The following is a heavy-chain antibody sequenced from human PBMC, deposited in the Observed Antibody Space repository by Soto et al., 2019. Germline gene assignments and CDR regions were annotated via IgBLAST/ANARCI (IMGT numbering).Heavy chain of an antibody. V-gene: IGHV1-18*01. CDR3: ARDAQPKGVAADGASDY. CDR2: ITTYNGNR. D-gene: IGHD6-19*01. CDR1: GYTFKNYG. J-gene: IGHJ4*02. Sequence: QVQLVQSGPEVKNPGASVKVSCKASGYTFKNYGIKWVRQAPGQGLEWVGWITTYNGNRYSAEKFQVRVTMTTDASPSTTYMELMSLTSDDTGVYYCARDAQPKGVAADGASDYWGQGTLVTVSS.